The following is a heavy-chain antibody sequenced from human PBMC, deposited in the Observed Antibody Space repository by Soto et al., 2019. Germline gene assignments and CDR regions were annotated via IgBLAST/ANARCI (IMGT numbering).Heavy chain of an antibody. D-gene: IGHD6-13*01. CDR1: GGTFSSYA. V-gene: IGHV1-69*01. J-gene: IGHJ6*02. CDR3: ASYWKGWYSSSWYYYYYGMDV. Sequence: QVQLVQSGAEVKKPGSSVKVSCKASGGTFSSYAISWVRQAPGQGLEWMGGIIPIFGTANYAQKFQGRVTITADESTSKAYMELSSLRSEDTAVYYCASYWKGWYSSSWYYYYYGMDVWGQGTTVTVSS. CDR2: IIPIFGTA.